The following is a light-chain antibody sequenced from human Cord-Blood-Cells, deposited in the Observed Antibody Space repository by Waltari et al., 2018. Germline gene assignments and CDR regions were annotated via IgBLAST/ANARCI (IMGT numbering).Light chain of an antibody. CDR2: AAS. Sequence: DIQMTQSPSSLSASVADRVTITCRASQTISSYLTCYQQKPGKAPKLPIYAASSLQSGVPSRFSGSGSGTDFTLTISSLQPEDFATYYCQQSYSTPYTFGQGTKLEIK. V-gene: IGKV1-39*01. CDR3: QQSYSTPYT. CDR1: QTISSY. J-gene: IGKJ2*01.